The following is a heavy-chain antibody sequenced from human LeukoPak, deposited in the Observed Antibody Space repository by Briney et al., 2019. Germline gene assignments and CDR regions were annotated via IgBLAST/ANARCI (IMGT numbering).Heavy chain of an antibody. Sequence: PGGSLRLSCEASGLTFSSYSMTWVRQAPGKGLEWVSYISGGSGAIYYADSVKGRFTISRDNAKNSLYLQMNSLRAEDTAVYYCARGLSEWLLWSYYDAFDIWGQGTMVTVSS. V-gene: IGHV3-48*01. CDR3: ARGLSEWLLWSYYDAFDI. D-gene: IGHD3-3*01. CDR1: GLTFSSYS. J-gene: IGHJ3*02. CDR2: ISGGSGAI.